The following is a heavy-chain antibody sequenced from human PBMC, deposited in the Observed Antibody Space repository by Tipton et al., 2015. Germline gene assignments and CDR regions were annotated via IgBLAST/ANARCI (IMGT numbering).Heavy chain of an antibody. J-gene: IGHJ4*02. D-gene: IGHD3-10*01. CDR3: ARDPRYYYGSGGLYYFDY. V-gene: IGHV1-18*01. CDR2: ISAYNGNT. Sequence: QLVQSGAEVKKPGASVKVSCKASGYTFTTYGISWVRQAPGQGLEWMGWISAYNGNTNYAQKLQGRVTMTTDTSTSTAYMELRSLRSDDTAVFYCARDPRYYYGSGGLYYFDYWGQGTLVTVSS. CDR1: GYTFTTYG.